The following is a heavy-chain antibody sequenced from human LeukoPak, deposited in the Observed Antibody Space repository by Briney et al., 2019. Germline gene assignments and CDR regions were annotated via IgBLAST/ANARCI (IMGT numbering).Heavy chain of an antibody. CDR3: ARVNYYGSGSYGAFDI. D-gene: IGHD3-10*01. J-gene: IGHJ3*02. CDR1: GYTFTSYY. V-gene: IGHV1-46*01. CDR2: INPSGGST. Sequence: ASVKVSCKASGYTFTSYYMHWVRQAPGQGLEWMGIINPSGGSTSYAQKFQGRVTMTRDTSTRTVYMELSSLRSEDTAVYYCARVNYYGSGSYGAFDIWGRGTMVTVSS.